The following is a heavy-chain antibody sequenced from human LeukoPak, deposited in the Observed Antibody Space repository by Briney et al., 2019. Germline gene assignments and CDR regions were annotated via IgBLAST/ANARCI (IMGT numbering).Heavy chain of an antibody. V-gene: IGHV1-69*06. J-gene: IGHJ5*02. CDR1: GGTFSSYA. CDR3: ARDNVNDYGLQRFDP. D-gene: IGHD4-17*01. Sequence: ASVKVSCKASGGTFSSYAISWVRQAPGQGLEWMGGIIPIFGTANYAQKFQGRVTITADKSTSTAYMELSSLRSEDTAVYYCARDNVNDYGLQRFDPWGQGTLVTVSS. CDR2: IIPIFGTA.